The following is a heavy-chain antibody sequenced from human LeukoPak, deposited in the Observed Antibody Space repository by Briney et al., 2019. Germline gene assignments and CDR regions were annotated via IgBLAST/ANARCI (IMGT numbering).Heavy chain of an antibody. J-gene: IGHJ4*02. CDR1: GFTFRNYV. Sequence: GSLGLSCAASGFTFRNYVIHWVRQAPGKGLEWVAVTSSDLNVKLYADSVKGRFTISRDNSRSTLYLQMNSLRPEDTAIYYCAREGYYGSGSPPSLYFDYWGQGTLVTVSS. CDR2: TSSDLNVK. D-gene: IGHD3-10*01. CDR3: AREGYYGSGSPPSLYFDY. V-gene: IGHV3-30-3*01.